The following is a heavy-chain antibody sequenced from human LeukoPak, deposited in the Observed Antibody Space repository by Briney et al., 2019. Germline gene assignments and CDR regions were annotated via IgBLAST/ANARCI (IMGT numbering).Heavy chain of an antibody. J-gene: IGHJ4*02. CDR1: GFTFRNYV. Sequence: GSLGLSCAASGFTFRNYVIHWVRQAPGKGLEWVAVTSSDLNVKLYADSVKGRFTISRDNSRSTLYLQMNSLRPEDTAIYYCAREGYYGSGSPPSLYFDYWGQGTLVTVSS. CDR2: TSSDLNVK. D-gene: IGHD3-10*01. CDR3: AREGYYGSGSPPSLYFDY. V-gene: IGHV3-30-3*01.